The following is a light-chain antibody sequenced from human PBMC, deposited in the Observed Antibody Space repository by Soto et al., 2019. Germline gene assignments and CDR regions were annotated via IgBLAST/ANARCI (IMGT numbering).Light chain of an antibody. J-gene: IGLJ1*01. CDR1: SSDVGGYKY. CDR3: SSYTSSSTRV. V-gene: IGLV2-14*03. Sequence: QSALTQPASVSGSPGQSITISCTGTSSDVGGYKYVSWYQQHPGKAPKHMIYDIRNRTSGVSNRFSGSKSGNTASLTISGLQAEDEADYYCSSYTSSSTRVFGTGTKLTVL. CDR2: DIR.